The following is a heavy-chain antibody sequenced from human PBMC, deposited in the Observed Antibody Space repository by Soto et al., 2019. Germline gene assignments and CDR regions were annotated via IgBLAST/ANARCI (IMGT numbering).Heavy chain of an antibody. D-gene: IGHD3-10*01. Sequence: SETLSLTCTVSGYSISSGYYWGWIRQPPGKGLEWIGSIYHSGSTYYNPSLKSRVTISVDTSKNQFSLKLSSVTAADTAVYYCAREWPGYSNYYGSGSYDYWGQGTLVTVSS. CDR1: GYSISSGYY. CDR2: IYHSGST. CDR3: AREWPGYSNYYGSGSYDY. J-gene: IGHJ4*02. V-gene: IGHV4-38-2*02.